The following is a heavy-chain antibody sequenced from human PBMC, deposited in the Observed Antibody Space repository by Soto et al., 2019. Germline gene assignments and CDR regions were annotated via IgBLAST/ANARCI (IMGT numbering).Heavy chain of an antibody. V-gene: IGHV1-18*01. CDR1: GYTFSSYG. Sequence: GASVKVSCKASGYTFSSYGISWVRQAPGQGLEWMGWISAHKGNVKYAQKLQGRVTLTTDTSTGTAYMDLRSLRSDDTAVYYCARDLGGWSTGWFDPWGQGTLVTVSS. CDR3: ARDLGGWSTGWFDP. CDR2: ISAHKGNV. J-gene: IGHJ5*02. D-gene: IGHD6-19*01.